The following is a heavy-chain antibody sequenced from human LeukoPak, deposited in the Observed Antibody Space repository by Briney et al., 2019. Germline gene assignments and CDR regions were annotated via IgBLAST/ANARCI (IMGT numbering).Heavy chain of an antibody. V-gene: IGHV3-30*02. J-gene: IGHJ4*02. CDR3: ARDVESSGWYDY. CDR2: IRDDGSNK. Sequence: PGGSLRLSCAASGFTFSYYGMHWVRQAPGKGLEWVAFIRDDGSNKFYADSVRGRFTISRDNSKNTLFLQMNSLRAEDTAVYYCARDVESSGWYDYWGQGTLVTVSS. D-gene: IGHD6-19*01. CDR1: GFTFSYYG.